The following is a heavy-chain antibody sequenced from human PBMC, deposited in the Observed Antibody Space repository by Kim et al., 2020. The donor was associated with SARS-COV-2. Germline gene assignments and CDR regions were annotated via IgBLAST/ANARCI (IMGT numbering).Heavy chain of an antibody. J-gene: IGHJ6*02. V-gene: IGHV3-73*01. CDR2: IRTKAGSYAT. CDR1: GFTFSGSN. Sequence: GGSLRLSCAAAGFTFSGSNIHWVRQASGKGLEWVARIRTKAGSYATAYVASVKGRFIISRDDSKNTAYLQMNSLKTEDTARYFCTAPKEVWGQGTTVTVS. CDR3: TAPKEV.